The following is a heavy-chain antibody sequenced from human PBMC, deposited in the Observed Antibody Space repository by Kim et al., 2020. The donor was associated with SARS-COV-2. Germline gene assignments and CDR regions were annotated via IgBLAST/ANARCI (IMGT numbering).Heavy chain of an antibody. V-gene: IGHV1-69*01. D-gene: IGHD2-15*01. J-gene: IGHJ3*02. CDR3: ARDQFYGGNGDAFDI. Sequence: QKFQGRVTITADESTSTAYMELSSLRSEDTAVYYCARDQFYGGNGDAFDIWGQGTMVTVSS.